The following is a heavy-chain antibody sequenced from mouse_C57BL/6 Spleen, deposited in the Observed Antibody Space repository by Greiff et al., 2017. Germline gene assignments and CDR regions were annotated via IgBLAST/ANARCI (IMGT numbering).Heavy chain of an antibody. V-gene: IGHV3-6*01. CDR3: ARVGTTVVVDY. Sequence: EVQLKESGPGLVKPSQSLSLTCSVTGYSITSGYYWNWIRQFPGNKLEWMGYISYDGSNNYNPSLKNRISITRDTSKNQFFLKLNSVTTEDTATYYCARVGTTVVVDYWGQGTTLTVSS. J-gene: IGHJ2*01. D-gene: IGHD1-1*01. CDR2: ISYDGSN. CDR1: GYSITSGYY.